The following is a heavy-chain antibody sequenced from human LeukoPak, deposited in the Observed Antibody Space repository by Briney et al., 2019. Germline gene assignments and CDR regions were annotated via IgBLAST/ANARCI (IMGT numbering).Heavy chain of an antibody. V-gene: IGHV3-20*04. D-gene: IGHD5-18*01. J-gene: IGHJ4*02. CDR3: ARDYSGYSYAFDF. CDR2: INWSGGST. CDR1: GFAFGEHG. Sequence: GGSLRLSCTASGFAFGEHGMSWVRQVPGKGLEWVSGINWSGGSTGYTDPVRGRFTISRDNAKNSLYLQMNSLRAEDTAVYYCARDYSGYSYAFDFWGPGTLVTVSS.